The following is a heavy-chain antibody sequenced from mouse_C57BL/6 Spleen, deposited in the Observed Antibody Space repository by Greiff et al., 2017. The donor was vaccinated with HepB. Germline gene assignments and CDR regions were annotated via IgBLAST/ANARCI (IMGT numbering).Heavy chain of an antibody. Sequence: EVKVEESEGGLVQPGSSMKLSCTASGFTFSDYYMAWVRQVPEKGLEWVANINYDGSSTYYLDSLKSRFIISRDNAKNILYLQMSSLKSEDTATYYCARDYSNYLRYFDVWGTGTTVTVSS. CDR3: ARDYSNYLRYFDV. CDR2: INYDGSST. V-gene: IGHV5-16*01. J-gene: IGHJ1*03. CDR1: GFTFSDYY. D-gene: IGHD2-5*01.